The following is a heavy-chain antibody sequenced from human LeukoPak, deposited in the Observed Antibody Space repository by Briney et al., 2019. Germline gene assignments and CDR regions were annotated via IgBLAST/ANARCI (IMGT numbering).Heavy chain of an antibody. V-gene: IGHV1-46*01. D-gene: IGHD3-9*01. J-gene: IGHJ4*02. CDR1: GYTFTSYY. Sequence: ASVKVSCKASGYTFTSYYMHWVRQAPGQGLEWMGIINPSGGSTSYAQKFQGRVTMTRDTSTSTVYMELSSLRSEDTAVYYCAIPEYYDILTGYYTLRYWGQGTLVTASS. CDR3: AIPEYYDILTGYYTLRY. CDR2: INPSGGST.